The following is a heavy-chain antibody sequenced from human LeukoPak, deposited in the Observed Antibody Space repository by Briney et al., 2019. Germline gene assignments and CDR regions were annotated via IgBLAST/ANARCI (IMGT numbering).Heavy chain of an antibody. Sequence: PSQTLSLTCTVSGSSISSGEYYWRWLRQHPGKGLEWIGYIYYNRSTYYNPSLKSRVTISVDTSKNQFSLKLSSVTAADTAVYYCARDLLDTSMVHYWYFDLWGRGTLVTVSS. D-gene: IGHD5-18*01. CDR2: IYYNRST. CDR1: GSSISSGEYY. J-gene: IGHJ2*01. V-gene: IGHV4-31*03. CDR3: ARDLLDTSMVHYWYFDL.